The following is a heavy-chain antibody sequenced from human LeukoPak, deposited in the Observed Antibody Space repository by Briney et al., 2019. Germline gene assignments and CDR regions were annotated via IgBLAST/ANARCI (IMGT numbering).Heavy chain of an antibody. Sequence: PGGFLRLSCAASGFTFSSYAMSWVRQAPGKGLEWVSAISGSGGSTYYADSVKGRFTISRDNSKNTLYLQMNSLRAEDTAVYYCAKGAGYSSGWYCDYWGQGTLVTVSS. D-gene: IGHD6-19*01. CDR2: ISGSGGST. J-gene: IGHJ4*02. CDR1: GFTFSSYA. CDR3: AKGAGYSSGWYCDY. V-gene: IGHV3-23*01.